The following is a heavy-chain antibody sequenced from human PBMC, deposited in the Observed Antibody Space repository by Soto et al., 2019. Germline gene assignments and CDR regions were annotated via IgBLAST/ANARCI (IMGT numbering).Heavy chain of an antibody. CDR2: ISGSGGST. CDR3: AKDYRYSGSGKCDY. J-gene: IGHJ4*02. CDR1: GFTFSSYA. D-gene: IGHD5-12*01. V-gene: IGHV3-23*01. Sequence: GGSLRLSCAASGFTFSSYAMSWVRQAPGKGLEWVSAISGSGGSTYYADSVKGRFTISRDNSKNTLYLQMNSLRAEDTAVYYCAKDYRYSGSGKCDYWGQGTLVTVSS.